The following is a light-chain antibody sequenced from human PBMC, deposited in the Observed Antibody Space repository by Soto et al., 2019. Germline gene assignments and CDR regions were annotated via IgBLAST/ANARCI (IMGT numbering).Light chain of an antibody. CDR2: GAS. CDR1: QSVSSSY. CDR3: QQYGSSLRT. J-gene: IGKJ1*01. V-gene: IGKV3-20*01. Sequence: EIVLTQSPGTLSLSPGERATLSCRAGQSVSSSYLAWYQQKPGQAPRLFIYGASSRATGIPDRFSGSGSGTDFTLTISRLEPEDFAVYYCQQYGSSLRTFGQGTKVEIK.